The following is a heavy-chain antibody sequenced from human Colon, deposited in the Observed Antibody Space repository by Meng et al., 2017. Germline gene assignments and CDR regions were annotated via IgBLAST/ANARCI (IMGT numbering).Heavy chain of an antibody. D-gene: IGHD6-19*01. CDR1: GFSVTSGQF. J-gene: IGHJ4*02. CDR2: FHYTGPI. Sequence: QGQLQASGPGLVKPSGPLSLTCGVSGFSVTSGQFWTWVRQPPGKGLEWIGEFHYTGPINYKPSLMSRVTISVDASRNQFSLRLTSVTAADTAVYYCAASSGWYRIDSWGQGTLVTVSS. V-gene: IGHV4-4*02. CDR3: AASSGWYRIDS.